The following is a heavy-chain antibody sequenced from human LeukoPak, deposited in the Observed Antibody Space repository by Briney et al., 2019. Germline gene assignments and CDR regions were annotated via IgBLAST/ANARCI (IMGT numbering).Heavy chain of an antibody. V-gene: IGHV3-11*04. D-gene: IGHD4-17*01. CDR3: ARDNDYGDYRLDY. CDR2: ISNSGITI. CDR1: GFTFNDYY. Sequence: GGSLRLSCAASGFTFNDYYMTWIRQAPGKGLEWVSYISNSGITINYADSVKGRFTISRDNAKNSLYLQMNSLRAEDTAVYYCARDNDYGDYRLDYWGQGTLVTVSS. J-gene: IGHJ4*02.